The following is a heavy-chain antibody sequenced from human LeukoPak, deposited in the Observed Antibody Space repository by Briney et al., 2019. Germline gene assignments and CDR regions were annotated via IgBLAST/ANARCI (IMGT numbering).Heavy chain of an antibody. CDR1: GYSFTDYY. V-gene: IGHV1-2*02. J-gene: IGHJ5*02. CDR3: ARADRLHGGPYLIGP. D-gene: IGHD2-21*01. Sequence: RASVKVSCKTSGYSFTDYYMHWARQAPGQGLEWMGWINPNSGGTSSAQKFQGRVTMTRDTSITTVYMEVSWLTSDDTAIYYCARADRLHGGPYLIGPWGQGTLVTVSS. CDR2: INPNSGGT.